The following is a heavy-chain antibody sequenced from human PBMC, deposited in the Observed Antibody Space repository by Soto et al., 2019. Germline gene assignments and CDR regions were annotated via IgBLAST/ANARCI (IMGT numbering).Heavy chain of an antibody. D-gene: IGHD3-3*01. CDR3: ARGVFWSGYYPYYYYYMDV. V-gene: IGHV4-34*01. J-gene: IGHJ6*03. CDR2: INHSGST. Sequence: SETLSLTCAVYGGSFSGYYWSWIRQPPGKGLEWIGEINHSGSTNYNPSLKSRVTISVDTSKNQFSLKLSSVTAADTAVYYCARGVFWSGYYPYYYYYMDVWGKGTTVTVSS. CDR1: GGSFSGYY.